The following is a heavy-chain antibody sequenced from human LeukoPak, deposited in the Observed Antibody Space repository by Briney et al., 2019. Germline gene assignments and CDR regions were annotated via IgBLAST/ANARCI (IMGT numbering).Heavy chain of an antibody. D-gene: IGHD3-9*01. Sequence: GGSLRLSCAASGFTFSSYEMNWVRQAPGKGLEWVSYISSSGSTIYYADSVKGRFTISRDNAKNSLYLQMNSLRAEDTAVYYCARDRYDILTGYYYYYYYYMDVWGKGTTVTISS. V-gene: IGHV3-48*03. CDR3: ARDRYDILTGYYYYYYYYMDV. J-gene: IGHJ6*03. CDR2: ISSSGSTI. CDR1: GFTFSSYE.